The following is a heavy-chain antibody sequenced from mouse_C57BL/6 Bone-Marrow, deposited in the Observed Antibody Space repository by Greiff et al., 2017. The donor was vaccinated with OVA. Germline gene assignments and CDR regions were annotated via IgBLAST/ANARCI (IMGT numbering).Heavy chain of an antibody. V-gene: IGHV5-12*01. J-gene: IGHJ4*01. Sequence: EVQRVESGGGLVQPGGSLKLSCAASGFTFSDYYMYWVRQTPEKRLEWVAYISNGGGSTYYPDTVKGRFTISRDNAKNTLYLQMSRLKSEDTAMYYCARGGAPYAMDYWGQGTSVTVSS. CDR3: ARGGAPYAMDY. CDR1: GFTFSDYY. CDR2: ISNGGGST.